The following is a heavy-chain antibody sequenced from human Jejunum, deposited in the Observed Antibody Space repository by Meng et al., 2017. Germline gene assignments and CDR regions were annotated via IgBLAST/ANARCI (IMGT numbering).Heavy chain of an antibody. CDR1: GDSITTNTY. V-gene: IGHV4-4*02. D-gene: IGHD3-22*01. J-gene: IGHJ4*02. CDR3: AKHGGYYQHY. Sequence: QLQEWGPGLAPPSGPLSLTCTVSGDSITTNTYWSWVRQSPEKGLEWIGQTDHRGSPYYNPSLKSRVTMSVDKSKSQVSLQLTSVTAADTAVYYCAKHGGYYQHYWGQGTLVTVSS. CDR2: TDHRGSP.